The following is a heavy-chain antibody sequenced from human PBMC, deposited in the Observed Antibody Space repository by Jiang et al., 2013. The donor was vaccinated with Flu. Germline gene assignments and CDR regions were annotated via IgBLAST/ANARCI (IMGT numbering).Heavy chain of an antibody. Sequence: GLVKPSETLSLEPCTVSGGSISSSSYYWGWDPPAPREGAGVGLGVSIIVESTYYNPSLKSRVTISVDTSKNQFSLKLSSVTAADTAVYYCARGPTYYYDSSRYYFDYWGQGTLVTVSS. V-gene: IGHV4-39*07. D-gene: IGHD3-22*01. J-gene: IGHJ4*02. CDR1: GGSISSSSYY. CDR2: SIIVEST. CDR3: ARGPTYYYDSSRYYFDY.